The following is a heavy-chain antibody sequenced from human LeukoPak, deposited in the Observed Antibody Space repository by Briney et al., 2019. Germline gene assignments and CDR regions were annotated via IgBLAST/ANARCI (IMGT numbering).Heavy chain of an antibody. Sequence: GGSLRLSCAASGFTVSSNYMTWVRQAPGKGLEWVSVIYSGGSTYYADSVKGRFTISRDNSKNTLYPQMNSLRAEDTAVYYCARERGSYGDSAYWGQGTLVTVSS. CDR3: ARERGSYGDSAY. CDR2: IYSGGST. CDR1: GFTVSSNY. J-gene: IGHJ4*02. V-gene: IGHV3-66*01. D-gene: IGHD3-16*01.